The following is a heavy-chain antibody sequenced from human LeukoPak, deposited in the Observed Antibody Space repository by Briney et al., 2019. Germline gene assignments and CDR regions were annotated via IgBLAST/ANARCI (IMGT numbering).Heavy chain of an antibody. D-gene: IGHD5/OR15-5a*01. CDR1: GFTFSKSA. CDR3: ARGMSAFDY. Sequence: PGGSLRLSCAASGFTFSKSAMSWVRQAPGKGLEWVSSISSSGNYIYYADSVKGRYTISRDNAKNSLYLQMNSLRAEDTAVYYCARGMSAFDYWGQGTLVTVSS. V-gene: IGHV3-21*01. J-gene: IGHJ4*02. CDR2: ISSSGNYI.